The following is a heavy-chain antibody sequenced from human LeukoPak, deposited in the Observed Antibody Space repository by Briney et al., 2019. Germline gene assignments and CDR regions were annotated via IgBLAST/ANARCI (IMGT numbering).Heavy chain of an antibody. CDR2: IYTSGST. V-gene: IGHV4-4*09. Sequence: PSETLSLTCTVSGVSISSYYWSWIRQPPGKGLEWIGYIYTSGSTNYNPSLKSRVTISVDTSKNQFSLKLSSVTAADTAVYYCARRAGYCSSTSCYYWFDPWGQGTLVTVSS. CDR3: ARRAGYCSSTSCYYWFDP. J-gene: IGHJ5*02. D-gene: IGHD2-2*01. CDR1: GVSISSYY.